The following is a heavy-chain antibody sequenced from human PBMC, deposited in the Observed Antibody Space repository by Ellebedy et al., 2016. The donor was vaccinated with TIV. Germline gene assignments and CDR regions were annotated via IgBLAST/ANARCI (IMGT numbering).Heavy chain of an antibody. Sequence: MPSETLSLTCNVSGGSISSYYWSWIRQPPGKGLEWIGYIYYSGSTYYNPSLKSRVTISVDTSKNQFSLKLSSVTAADTAVYYCARELRYFDWFLKGFDYWGQGTLVTVSS. D-gene: IGHD3-9*01. V-gene: IGHV4-59*06. CDR2: IYYSGST. CDR3: ARELRYFDWFLKGFDY. CDR1: GGSISSYY. J-gene: IGHJ4*02.